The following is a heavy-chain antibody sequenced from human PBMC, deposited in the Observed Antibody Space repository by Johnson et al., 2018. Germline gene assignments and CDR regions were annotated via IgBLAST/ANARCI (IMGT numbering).Heavy chain of an antibody. D-gene: IGHD1-1*01. J-gene: IGHJ3*02. Sequence: VQLLESGGGLIGAGGSLGLACAPSEFTVSDNDVSWVRQAPGKGLEGVSIIYSGGSVQYAGSAKGRFTISRDKSNNTVFLQMNSLRVEDTALYYCTRVRWARTTFEAFDIWGQGTIVIVSA. CDR3: TRVRWARTTFEAFDI. CDR1: EFTVSDND. CDR2: IYSGGSV. V-gene: IGHV3-53*01.